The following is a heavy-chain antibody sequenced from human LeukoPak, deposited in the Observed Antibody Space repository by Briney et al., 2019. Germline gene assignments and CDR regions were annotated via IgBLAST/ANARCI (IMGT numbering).Heavy chain of an antibody. CDR1: GFTFSNYW. V-gene: IGHV3-74*01. J-gene: IGHJ4*02. D-gene: IGHD1-1*01. Sequence: GGSLGLSCAASGFTFSNYWIHWVRQAPGKGLVWVSRIDSDGSSTNYADSVKGRFTISRDNAKNTLYLQMNSLRAEDTAVYYCAREAQRGYYFDYWGQGTLVTVSS. CDR3: AREAQRGYYFDY. CDR2: IDSDGSST.